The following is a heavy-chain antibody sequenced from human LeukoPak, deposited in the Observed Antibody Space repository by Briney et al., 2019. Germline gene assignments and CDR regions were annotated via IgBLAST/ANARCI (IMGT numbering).Heavy chain of an antibody. CDR3: ARVGIAAAGRDY. J-gene: IGHJ4*02. D-gene: IGHD6-13*01. V-gene: IGHV3-48*03. Sequence: GGSLRLXCAASGFTFSSYEMNWVRQAPGKGLEWVSYISSSGSTIYYADSVKGRFTISRDNAKNSLYLQMNSLRAEDTAVYYCARVGIAAAGRDYWGQGTLVTVSS. CDR2: ISSSGSTI. CDR1: GFTFSSYE.